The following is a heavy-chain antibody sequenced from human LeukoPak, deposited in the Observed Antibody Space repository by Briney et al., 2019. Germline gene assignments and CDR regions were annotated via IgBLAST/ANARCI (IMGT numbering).Heavy chain of an antibody. D-gene: IGHD2-21*02. CDR3: ARDPHPCGGDCYTNGAFDI. J-gene: IGHJ3*02. CDR1: GYTFTSYD. V-gene: IGHV1-8*02. Sequence: ASVKVSCKASGYTFTSYDINWVRQATGQGLEWMGYVNPNSGNTGYAQNFQGRVTITRTTSISTAYMEVSGLRSDDTAVYYCARDPHPCGGDCYTNGAFDIWGQGTLVTDSS. CDR2: VNPNSGNT.